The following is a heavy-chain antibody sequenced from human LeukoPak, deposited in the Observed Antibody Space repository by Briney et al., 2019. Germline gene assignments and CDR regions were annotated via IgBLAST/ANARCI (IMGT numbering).Heavy chain of an antibody. Sequence: GGALRLSCAASGFTFSSYAMHWVRQAPGKGLEYVLAISSNGGSTFYANSVKGRFTISRDNSKNTLYLQLGSLRAEDMAVYHCARRYCSSGFCPYYFDYWGQGTLVTVSS. CDR1: GFTFSSYA. CDR2: ISSNGGST. J-gene: IGHJ4*02. D-gene: IGHD2-15*01. V-gene: IGHV3-64*01. CDR3: ARRYCSSGFCPYYFDY.